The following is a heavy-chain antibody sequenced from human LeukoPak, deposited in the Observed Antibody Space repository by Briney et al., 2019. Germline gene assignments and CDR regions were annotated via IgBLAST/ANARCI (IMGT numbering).Heavy chain of an antibody. J-gene: IGHJ4*02. V-gene: IGHV1-2*02. Sequence: ASVKVSCKASGYTFTGYYMHWVRQARGQGLEWMGWINPNRGGTNHAQKFQGRVTMTRDTSSSTAYMELSRLRSDDTAVYYCARDITVTTGPNDYYWCQGTLVTVSS. D-gene: IGHD4-17*01. CDR3: ARDITVTTGPNDYY. CDR2: INPNRGGT. CDR1: GYTFTGYY.